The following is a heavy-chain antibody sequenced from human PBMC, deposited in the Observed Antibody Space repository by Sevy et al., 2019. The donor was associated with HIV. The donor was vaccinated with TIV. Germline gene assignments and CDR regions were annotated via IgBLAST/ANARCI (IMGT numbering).Heavy chain of an antibody. D-gene: IGHD2-2*01. CDR3: ARVVVPAVGAFDI. V-gene: IGHV3-21*01. CDR1: GFTFSSYS. J-gene: IGHJ3*02. CDR2: ISSSSSYI. Sequence: GGSLRLSCAASGFTFSSYSMNWVRQAPGKGLEWVSSISSSSSYIYYADSVKGRFTISRDNAKNSLYLQMNSLRAEDTAVYYCARVVVPAVGAFDIWGQGTMVTISS.